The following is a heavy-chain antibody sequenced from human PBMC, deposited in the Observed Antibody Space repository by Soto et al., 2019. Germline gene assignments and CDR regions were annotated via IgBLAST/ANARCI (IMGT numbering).Heavy chain of an antibody. Sequence: EVQLLESGGGLVQPGGSLRLSCAASGFSFSTYAMNWVRQAPGKGLEWVSSISGSGGSTYYKDSVKGRFTISRDNSENTLYLQMNSLRADDTAVYYCAKAVTTVLNWFDPWGQGTLVTVSS. J-gene: IGHJ5*02. CDR3: AKAVTTVLNWFDP. D-gene: IGHD4-17*01. V-gene: IGHV3-23*01. CDR1: GFSFSTYA. CDR2: ISGSGGST.